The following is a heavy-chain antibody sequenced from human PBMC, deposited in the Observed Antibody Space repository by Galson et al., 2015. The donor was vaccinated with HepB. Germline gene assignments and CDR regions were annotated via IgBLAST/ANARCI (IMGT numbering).Heavy chain of an antibody. J-gene: IGHJ4*02. CDR3: ARDSYPPGVAAAGTMDYFDY. CDR2: IIPILGIA. Sequence: SCKASGGTFSSYTISWVRQAPGQGLEWMGRIIPILGIANYAQKFQGRVTITADKSTSTAYMELSSLRSEDTAVYYCARDSYPPGVAAAGTMDYFDYWGQGTLSPSPQ. CDR1: GGTFSSYT. V-gene: IGHV1-69*04. D-gene: IGHD6-13*01.